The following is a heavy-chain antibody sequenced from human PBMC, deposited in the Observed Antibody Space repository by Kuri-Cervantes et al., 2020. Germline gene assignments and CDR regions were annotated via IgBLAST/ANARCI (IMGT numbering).Heavy chain of an antibody. CDR3: ARTPEMAIYFDY. J-gene: IGHJ4*02. Sequence: GESLKISCAASGFTFSSYAMHWVRQAPGKGLEWVALISYDGSNKYYADSVKGRFTISRDNSKNTLYLQMNSLRAEDTAVYYCARTPEMAIYFDYWGQGTLVTVSS. CDR2: ISYDGSNK. D-gene: IGHD5-24*01. CDR1: GFTFSSYA. V-gene: IGHV3-30-3*01.